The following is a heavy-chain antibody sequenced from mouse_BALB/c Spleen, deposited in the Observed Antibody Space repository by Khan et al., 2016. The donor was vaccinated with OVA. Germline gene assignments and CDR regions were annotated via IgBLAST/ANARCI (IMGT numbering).Heavy chain of an antibody. CDR2: ISNGGDST. D-gene: IGHD2-12*01. Sequence: EVELVESGGGLVQPGGSLKLSCAASGFTFSSFTMSWVRQTPEKRLEWVAYISNGGDSTYYPDTVEGRFTITRDNAKNTLSLQRSSLKSEDSAMYYCARQDYRSWFAYWGQGTLVTVSA. CDR1: GFTFSSFT. J-gene: IGHJ3*01. V-gene: IGHV5-12-2*01. CDR3: ARQDYRSWFAY.